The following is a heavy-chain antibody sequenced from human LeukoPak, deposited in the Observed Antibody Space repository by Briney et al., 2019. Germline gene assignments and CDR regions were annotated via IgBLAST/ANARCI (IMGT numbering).Heavy chain of an antibody. J-gene: IGHJ4*02. CDR3: AKVGGSSWEGYFDY. V-gene: IGHV3-7*03. CDR2: IKQDGSEK. D-gene: IGHD6-13*01. CDR1: GFTFSSYW. Sequence: GGSLRPSCAASGFTFSSYWMSWVRQAPGKGLEWVANIKQDGSEKYYVDSVKGRFTISRDNAKNSLYLQMNSLRAEDTALYYCAKVGGSSWEGYFDYWGQGTLVTVSS.